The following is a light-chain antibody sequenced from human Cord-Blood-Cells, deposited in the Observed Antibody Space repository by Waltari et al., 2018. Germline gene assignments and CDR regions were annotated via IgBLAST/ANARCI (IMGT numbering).Light chain of an antibody. J-gene: IGKJ1*01. CDR3: QQYYSYPRT. V-gene: IGKV1-8*01. CDR1: QGISSY. CDR2: AAS. Sequence: AIRMTQSPSSFSASTGDRVTITCRASQGISSYLAWYQQKPGKAPKLLIYAASTLQSGGPSRFSGSGSWTDFTLTISCLQSEDFATYYCQQYYSYPRTFGQGTKVEIK.